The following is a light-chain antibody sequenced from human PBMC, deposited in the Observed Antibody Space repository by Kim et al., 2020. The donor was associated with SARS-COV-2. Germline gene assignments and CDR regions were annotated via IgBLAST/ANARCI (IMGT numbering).Light chain of an antibody. CDR3: QSYDSSLSGWGV. Sequence: RVTTSCTGSSSNIGAGYGVHWYQQLPGTAPKLLIYGNSNRPSGVPDRFSGSKSGTSASLAITGLQAEDEADYYCQSYDSSLSGWGVFGGGTQLTVL. J-gene: IGLJ2*01. V-gene: IGLV1-40*01. CDR1: SSNIGAGYG. CDR2: GNS.